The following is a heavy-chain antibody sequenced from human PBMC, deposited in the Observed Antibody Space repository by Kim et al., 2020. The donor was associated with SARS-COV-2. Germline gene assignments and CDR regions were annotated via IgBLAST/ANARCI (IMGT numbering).Heavy chain of an antibody. CDR3: AKDDTSGWYASFDY. J-gene: IGHJ4*02. V-gene: IGHV3-23*01. D-gene: IGHD6-19*01. Sequence: ADPVKGRFTISRDNSKNTLYLQMNNLSAEGTAVYYFAKDDTSGWYASFDYWGQGTLVTVSS.